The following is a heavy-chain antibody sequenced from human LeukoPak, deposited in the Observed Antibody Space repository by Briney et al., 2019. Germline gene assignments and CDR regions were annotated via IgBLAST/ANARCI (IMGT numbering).Heavy chain of an antibody. Sequence: GGSLRLSCAASGFTFSDYYMSWIRQAPGKGLEWVSYISSSGSTIYYADSVKGRFTISRDNAKNSLYLQMNSLRAEDTAVYYCARGRMSGNPELDWFDPWGQGTLVTVSS. CDR3: ARGRMSGNPELDWFDP. J-gene: IGHJ5*02. CDR2: ISSSGSTI. V-gene: IGHV3-11*01. CDR1: GFTFSDYY. D-gene: IGHD3-10*01.